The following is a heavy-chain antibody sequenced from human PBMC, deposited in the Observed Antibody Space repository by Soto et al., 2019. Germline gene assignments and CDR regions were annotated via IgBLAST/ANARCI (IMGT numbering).Heavy chain of an antibody. CDR3: ARDGNYYDSSGFWP. Sequence: XVSLRLSCAASGFSFRSYSMNWVRQAPGKGLEWISYISSSSMTIYYADSVKDRFIISRDNAKNSLYLQMNSLRDEDTAVYYCARDGNYYDSSGFWPWGQGTMVTVSS. CDR1: GFSFRSYS. J-gene: IGHJ3*01. D-gene: IGHD3-22*01. CDR2: ISSSSMTI. V-gene: IGHV3-48*02.